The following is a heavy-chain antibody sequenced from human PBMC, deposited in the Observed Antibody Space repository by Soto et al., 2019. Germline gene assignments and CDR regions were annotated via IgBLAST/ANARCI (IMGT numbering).Heavy chain of an antibody. Sequence: GGSLRLSCAASGFTFSSYAMSWVRQAPGKGLEWVSAISGSGGSTYYADSVKGRFTISRDNSKNTLYLQMNSLRAEDTAVYYCAKDREIAAAVYYYYYGMDVWGQGTTVTVSS. V-gene: IGHV3-23*01. J-gene: IGHJ6*02. CDR1: GFTFSSYA. CDR3: AKDREIAAAVYYYYYGMDV. CDR2: ISGSGGST. D-gene: IGHD6-13*01.